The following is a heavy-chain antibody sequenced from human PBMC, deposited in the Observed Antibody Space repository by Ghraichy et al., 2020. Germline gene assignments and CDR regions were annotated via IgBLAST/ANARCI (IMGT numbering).Heavy chain of an antibody. D-gene: IGHD4-23*01. V-gene: IGHV3-48*02. CDR2: ISSSRSPI. CDR1: GFTFMSYS. Sequence: GGSLRLSCEASGFTFMSYSMNWVRQAPGKALEWVSYISSSRSPIYYADSVKGRFTVSRDNAKNSLFLQMNSLRDDDTAVYYCARGSKVVRFFYYDGMDVWGQGTTVTVSS. CDR3: ARGSKVVRFFYYDGMDV. J-gene: IGHJ6*02.